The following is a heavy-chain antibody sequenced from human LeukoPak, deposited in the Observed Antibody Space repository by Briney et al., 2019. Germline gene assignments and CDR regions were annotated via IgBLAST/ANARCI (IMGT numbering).Heavy chain of an antibody. J-gene: IGHJ4*02. CDR2: INPNSGGT. V-gene: IGHV1-2*02. CDR1: GYTFTGYY. CDR3: ARESAAADLDY. Sequence: ASVKVSCKASGYTFTGYYMHWVRQAPGQGLEWMGWINPNSGGTNYAQKFQGRVTMTRDTPISTAYMKLSRLRSDDTAVYYCARESAAADLDYWGQGTLVTVSS. D-gene: IGHD6-13*01.